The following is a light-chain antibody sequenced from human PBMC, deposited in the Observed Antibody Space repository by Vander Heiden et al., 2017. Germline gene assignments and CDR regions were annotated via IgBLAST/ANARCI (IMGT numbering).Light chain of an antibody. V-gene: IGKV3-11*01. J-gene: IGKJ3*01. CDR2: DAS. CDR1: QSVSSY. Sequence: EIVLTQSPATPSLSPGERATLSCRASQSVSSYLAWYQQKPGQAPRLLIYDASNRATGIPARFSGSGSGTDFTLTISSLEPEDFAVYYCQQRSNWPPFTFGPGTKVXIK. CDR3: QQRSNWPPFT.